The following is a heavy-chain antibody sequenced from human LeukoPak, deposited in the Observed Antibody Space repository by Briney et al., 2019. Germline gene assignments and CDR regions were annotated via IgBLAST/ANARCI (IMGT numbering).Heavy chain of an antibody. V-gene: IGHV3-30*04. J-gene: IGHJ5*02. Sequence: GRSLRLSCAASGFIFNHFALHWVRQAPGKGLEWVALISYDGTKSYFSDSVKGRFTISRDDSSNTVSLQMNGLRPDDTGVYYCARDDTEWLRPGNWFDPWGQGTLVTVSS. CDR1: GFIFNHFA. CDR3: ARDDTEWLRPGNWFDP. D-gene: IGHD3-3*01. CDR2: ISYDGTKS.